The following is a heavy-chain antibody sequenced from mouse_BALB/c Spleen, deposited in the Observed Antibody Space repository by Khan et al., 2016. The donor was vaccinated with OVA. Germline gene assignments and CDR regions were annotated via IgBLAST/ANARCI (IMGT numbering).Heavy chain of an antibody. CDR3: ARVEDI. J-gene: IGHJ2*01. Sequence: QVQLKESGPGLVAPSQSLSITCTVSGFSLTSYGVHWVRQPPGKGLEWLGVIWAGGSTNYNSALMSRLSISKDNYKSQVFLKMNSRQTDDTAMYYCARVEDIWGQGTTLTVSS. CDR2: IWAGGST. V-gene: IGHV2-9*02. D-gene: IGHD1-3*01. CDR1: GFSLTSYG.